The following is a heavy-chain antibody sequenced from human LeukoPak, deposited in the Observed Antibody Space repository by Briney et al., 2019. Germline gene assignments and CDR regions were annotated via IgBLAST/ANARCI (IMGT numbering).Heavy chain of an antibody. V-gene: IGHV3-66*01. J-gene: IGHJ5*02. CDR1: GFTVSSNY. CDR3: ARVSLGDAYNWFDP. CDR2: IYSGGST. D-gene: IGHD3-10*01. Sequence: GGSLRLSCAASGFTVSSNYMTWVRQAPGKGLEWVSVIYSGGSTYYADSVKGRFTISRDNSKNTLYLQMNSLRAEDTAVYYCARVSLGDAYNWFDPWGQGTLVTVSS.